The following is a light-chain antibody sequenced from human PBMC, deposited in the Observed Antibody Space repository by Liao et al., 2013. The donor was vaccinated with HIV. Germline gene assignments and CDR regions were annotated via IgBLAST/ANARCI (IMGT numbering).Light chain of an antibody. J-gene: IGLJ1*01. CDR3: QAWDSNTAAYV. CDR2: QDT. V-gene: IGLV3-1*01. Sequence: SYDLTQPPSVSVSPGQTATISCSGDKLEDKYASWYQQRPGQSPLLVIYQDTKRPSGIPERFSGSNSGNTATLTISGTQAMDEADYYCQAWDSNTAAYVFGTGTKVTVL. CDR1: KLEDKY.